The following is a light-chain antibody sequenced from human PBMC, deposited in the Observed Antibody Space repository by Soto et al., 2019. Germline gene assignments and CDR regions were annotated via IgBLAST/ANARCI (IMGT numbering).Light chain of an antibody. CDR3: QQYNNWPIT. CDR2: RTS. J-gene: IGKJ5*01. Sequence: EIVLTQSAATLSSFPGDRVTLSWRASQSIATLLAWYQHKHGQAPRLLIYRTSNRATGIPDRFSGSWSGTDFSLIISGLQSEDFAIYYCQQYNNWPITFGQGTRLEIK. CDR1: QSIATL. V-gene: IGKV3-15*01.